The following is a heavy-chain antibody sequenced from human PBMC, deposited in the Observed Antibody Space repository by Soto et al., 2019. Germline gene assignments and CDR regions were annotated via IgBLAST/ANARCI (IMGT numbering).Heavy chain of an antibody. V-gene: IGHV3-23*01. J-gene: IGHJ4*02. CDR3: ARGATIDY. CDR2: INGGGDGA. CDR1: GFTFSSYA. Sequence: PGGSLRLSCAASGFTFSSYAMSWVRQAPGKGLEWVALINGGGDGAYYADSVKGRFTISRDNFKNTLFLQMNSLRGEDTAVYYCARGATIDYWGQGTLVTVSS.